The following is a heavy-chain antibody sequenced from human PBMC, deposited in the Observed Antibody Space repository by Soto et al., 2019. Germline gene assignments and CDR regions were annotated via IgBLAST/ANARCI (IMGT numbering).Heavy chain of an antibody. CDR1: GFTFNKHA. J-gene: IGHJ4*02. CDR2: ISGRDDST. D-gene: IGHD3-22*01. Sequence: EVQVLESGGGLVQPGGSLRLSCAASGFTFNKHAMNWVRQAPGKGLEWVSAISGRDDSTSYADSVKGRFTISRDNSKNTVYLQMNSLRAEDTVKYYCAKAGPTSGYYYASDYWGQGTLVTVSS. CDR3: AKAGPTSGYYYASDY. V-gene: IGHV3-23*01.